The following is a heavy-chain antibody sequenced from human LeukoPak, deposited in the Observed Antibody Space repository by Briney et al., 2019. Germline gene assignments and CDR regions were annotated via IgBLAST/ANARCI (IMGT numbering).Heavy chain of an antibody. V-gene: IGHV3-73*01. D-gene: IGHD3-22*01. CDR3: TSHPDHYYDSSGYSNWFDP. CDR2: IRSKANSYAT. CDR1: GFTFSGSA. Sequence: GGSLRLSCAASGFTFSGSAMHWVRQASGKGLEWVGRIRSKANSYATAYAASVKGSFTISRDDSKNTAYLQMNSLKTEDTAVYYCTSHPDHYYDSSGYSNWFDPWGQGPLVTVSS. J-gene: IGHJ5*02.